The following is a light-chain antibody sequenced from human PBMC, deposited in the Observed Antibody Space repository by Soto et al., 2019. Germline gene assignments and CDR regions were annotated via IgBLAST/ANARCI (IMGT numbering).Light chain of an antibody. Sequence: EIVLTQSPATLSLSPGERATLSCRASQSVGSSLAWYQQKPGQAPRLLIYDASTRATGIPARFSGSGSGTDFTLTISSLEPEDFAVYYCKQRTNWPLTFGGGTKVEIK. CDR3: KQRTNWPLT. CDR2: DAS. CDR1: QSVGSS. J-gene: IGKJ4*01. V-gene: IGKV3-11*01.